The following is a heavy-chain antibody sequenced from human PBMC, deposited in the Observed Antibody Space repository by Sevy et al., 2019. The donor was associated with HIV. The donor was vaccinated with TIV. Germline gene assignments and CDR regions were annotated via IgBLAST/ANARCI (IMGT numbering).Heavy chain of an antibody. J-gene: IGHJ6*02. Sequence: ASVKVSCKASGYTFTSYDINWVRQATGQGLEWMGWMNPNSGNTGYAQKFQGRVTMTRNTSISTAYMELSSLRSEDTAVYYCARTGQDRDGSTNGGYYYYGMDVWGQGTTVTVSS. V-gene: IGHV1-8*01. CDR3: ARTGQDRDGSTNGGYYYYGMDV. CDR2: MNPNSGNT. D-gene: IGHD2-15*01. CDR1: GYTFTSYD.